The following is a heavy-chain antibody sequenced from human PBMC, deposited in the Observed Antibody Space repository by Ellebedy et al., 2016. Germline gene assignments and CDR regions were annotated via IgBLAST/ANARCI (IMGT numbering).Heavy chain of an antibody. D-gene: IGHD6-19*01. CDR1: GFTFSSYG. CDR3: AGHSSGWYVSLDY. J-gene: IGHJ4*02. V-gene: IGHV3-23*01. CDR2: IGGSGGNT. Sequence: GESLKISCAASGFTFSSYGMSWVRQAPGKGLEWVSAIGGSGGNTYYADSVKGRFTISRDNAKNSLYLQMNSLRAEDTALYYCAGHSSGWYVSLDYWGQGTLVTVSS.